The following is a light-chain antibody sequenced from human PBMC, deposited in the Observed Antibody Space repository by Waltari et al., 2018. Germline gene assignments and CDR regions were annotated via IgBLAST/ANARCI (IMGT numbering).Light chain of an antibody. V-gene: IGKV1-39*01. CDR1: QNIATF. Sequence: DIQMTQSPSSLSASVGDKVTITCRASQNIATFSNWFQHRPGQAPDLLIYGASTLHRGVPSRFTGSGSGTEFTLTISSVQPGDFATYYCQQTYVFPRTFGQGTKVEMK. J-gene: IGKJ1*01. CDR2: GAS. CDR3: QQTYVFPRT.